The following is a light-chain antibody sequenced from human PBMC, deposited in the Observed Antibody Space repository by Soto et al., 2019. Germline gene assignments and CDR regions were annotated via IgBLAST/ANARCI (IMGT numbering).Light chain of an antibody. CDR3: QHYGASPWT. V-gene: IGKV3-20*01. CDR1: QSLSGNY. CDR2: RAS. J-gene: IGKJ1*01. Sequence: KVLTQSPGTLSLSPGERATLSCRASQSLSGNYLAWYQQKPGQAPRVLIYRASIRATGISDRFSGSGSGTDFTLTISRLEPEDFAVYYCQHYGASPWTFGQGTKVEIK.